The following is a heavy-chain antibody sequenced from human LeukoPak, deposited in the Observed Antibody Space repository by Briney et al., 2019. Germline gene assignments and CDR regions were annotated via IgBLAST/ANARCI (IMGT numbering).Heavy chain of an antibody. V-gene: IGHV4-59*01. CDR2: IYYSGST. Sequence: SETLSLTCTVSGGSISSYYWSWIRQPPGKGLGWIGYIYYSGSTNYNPSLKSRVTISVDTSKNQFSLKLSSVTAADTAVYYCARETTGTTWIDYWGQGTLVTVSS. CDR3: ARETTGTTWIDY. CDR1: GGSISSYY. J-gene: IGHJ4*02. D-gene: IGHD1-1*01.